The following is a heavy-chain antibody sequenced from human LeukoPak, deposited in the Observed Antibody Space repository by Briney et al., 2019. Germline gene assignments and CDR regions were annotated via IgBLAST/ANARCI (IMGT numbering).Heavy chain of an antibody. V-gene: IGHV1-69*13. D-gene: IGHD4-23*01. CDR2: IIPIFGTA. Sequence: SVKVSCKASGGTFISYAISWVRQAPGQGLEWMGGIIPIFGTANYAQKFQGRVTITADESTSTAYMELSSLRSDDTAVYYCARDYGGNSGRAGVGYWGQGTLVTVSS. J-gene: IGHJ4*02. CDR3: ARDYGGNSGRAGVGY. CDR1: GGTFISYA.